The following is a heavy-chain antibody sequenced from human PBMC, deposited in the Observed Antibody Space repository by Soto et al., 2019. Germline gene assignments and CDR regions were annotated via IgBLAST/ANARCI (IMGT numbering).Heavy chain of an antibody. CDR2: ISGSGGST. Sequence: GGSLRLSCAASGFTFSSYAMSWVRQAPGKGPEWVSAISGSGGSTYYADSVKGRFTISRDNSKNTLYLQMNSLRAEDTAVYYCAKDRSRSMIVVVITSLDYWGQGTLVTVSS. V-gene: IGHV3-23*01. J-gene: IGHJ4*02. D-gene: IGHD3-22*01. CDR1: GFTFSSYA. CDR3: AKDRSRSMIVVVITSLDY.